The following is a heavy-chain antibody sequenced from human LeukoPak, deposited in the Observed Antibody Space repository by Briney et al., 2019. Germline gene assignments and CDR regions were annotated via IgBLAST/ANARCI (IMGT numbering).Heavy chain of an antibody. Sequence: PSETLSLTCTVSGGSISSSNYSWGWVRQPPGKGLEWIGTIYYSGSTYYNPSLKSRVTISVDTSKNQFSLKLNSVTAADTAVYFCARRHIEGATDAFDIWGQGTLVTVSS. CDR3: ARRHIEGATDAFDI. CDR2: IYYSGST. D-gene: IGHD1-26*01. V-gene: IGHV4-39*01. J-gene: IGHJ3*02. CDR1: GGSISSSNYS.